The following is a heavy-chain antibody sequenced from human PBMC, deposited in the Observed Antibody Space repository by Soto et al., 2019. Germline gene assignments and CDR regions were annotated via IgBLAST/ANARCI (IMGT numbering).Heavy chain of an antibody. V-gene: IGHV4-39*01. CDR2: IYHTRST. J-gene: IGHJ4*02. D-gene: IGHD3-10*01. CDR3: ARQGYYGSGTYSLFAS. Sequence: SETLSLTCTVSGGSISSNSYYWGWIRQPPGKGLEWIGSIYHTRSTDYNPSLESRVAISVETSKNQFSLKLSSVTAADTAVYYCARQGYYGSGTYSLFASWGQGTLVTVSP. CDR1: GGSISSNSYY.